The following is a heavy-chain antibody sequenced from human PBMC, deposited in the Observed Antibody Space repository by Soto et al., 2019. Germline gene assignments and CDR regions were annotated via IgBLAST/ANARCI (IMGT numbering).Heavy chain of an antibody. CDR2: INPNGGGT. V-gene: IGHV1-2*04. J-gene: IGHJ4*01. D-gene: IGHD6-6*01. Sequence: QVQLVQSGGEVKKPGASVKVSCKASGYIFPDYYVHWVRQAPGEGLEWMGRINPNGGGTNYAQKFEGWVTMTTDTSISTAYMELSRLNFDDTAVYYCARGEQLVHFDSWGQGTLVTVSS. CDR3: ARGEQLVHFDS. CDR1: GYIFPDYY.